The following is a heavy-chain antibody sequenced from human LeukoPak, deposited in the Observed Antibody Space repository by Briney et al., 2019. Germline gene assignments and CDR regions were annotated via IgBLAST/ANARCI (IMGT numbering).Heavy chain of an antibody. V-gene: IGHV3-48*01. Sequence: QPGGSLRLSCAASGFTFSDYNMNWVRQAPGKGLEWVSYITGSGSTIFYADSVKGRFTISRDNVKNSLYLQMNSLRAEDTAVYYCARPTSSGWYSHWGQGTVVTVSS. D-gene: IGHD6-19*01. CDR3: ARPTSSGWYSH. J-gene: IGHJ4*03. CDR2: ITGSGSTI. CDR1: GFTFSDYN.